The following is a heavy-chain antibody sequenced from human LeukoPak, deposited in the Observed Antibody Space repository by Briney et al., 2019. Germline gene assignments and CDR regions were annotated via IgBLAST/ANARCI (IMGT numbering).Heavy chain of an antibody. D-gene: IGHD4-11*01. Sequence: SETLSLTCAVYGGSFSGYYWSWIRQPPGKGLEWIGTIYYSGSTYYNPSLKSRVTISVDTSKNQFSLKLSSVTAADTAVYYCASRYDYSNYIDYWGQGTLVTVSS. CDR2: IYYSGST. CDR1: GGSFSGYY. V-gene: IGHV4-34*01. CDR3: ASRYDYSNYIDY. J-gene: IGHJ4*02.